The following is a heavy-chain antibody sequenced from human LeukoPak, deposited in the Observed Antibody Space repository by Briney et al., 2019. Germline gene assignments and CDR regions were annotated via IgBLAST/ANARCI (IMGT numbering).Heavy chain of an antibody. V-gene: IGHV3-23*01. D-gene: IGHD3-10*01. CDR2: ISGSGGST. Sequence: GGSLRLACAVSGFSLSTYAMSWVRQADGKVLEWVSAISGSGGSTFYGDFVKGRFTISRDNARNSLYLQMNSLRAEATAVYYGARTRVKFYSSGSSPHWGQGTLVTVSS. CDR3: ARTRVKFYSSGSSPH. CDR1: GFSLSTYA. J-gene: IGHJ4*02.